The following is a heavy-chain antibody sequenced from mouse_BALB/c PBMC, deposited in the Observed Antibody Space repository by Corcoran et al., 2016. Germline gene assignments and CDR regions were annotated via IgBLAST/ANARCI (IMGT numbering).Heavy chain of an antibody. D-gene: IGHD4-1*01. V-gene: IGHV14-3*02. CDR2: IDPANGNT. Sequence: EVQLQQSGAELVKPGASVKLSCTASGFNIKDTYMHWVKQRPKQGLEWIGRIDPANGNTKYDPKFQGKATITADTSSNTAYLQLSSLTSEDTAVYYCARSNWFDYWGQGTTLTVSS. CDR1: GFNIKDTY. CDR3: ARSNWFDY. J-gene: IGHJ2*01.